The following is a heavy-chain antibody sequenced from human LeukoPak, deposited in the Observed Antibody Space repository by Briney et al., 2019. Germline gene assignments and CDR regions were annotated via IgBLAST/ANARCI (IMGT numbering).Heavy chain of an antibody. CDR3: ARVSRLYSSSWYDYAFAY. Sequence: SETLSLTCTVSGGSISSGGYYWSWIRQHPGKGLEWIGYIYYSGSTYYNPSLKSRVTISVDTSKNQFSLKLSSVTAADTAVYYCARVSRLYSSSWYDYAFAYWGQGTLVTVSS. J-gene: IGHJ4*02. CDR2: IYYSGST. V-gene: IGHV4-31*03. D-gene: IGHD6-13*01. CDR1: GGSISSGGYY.